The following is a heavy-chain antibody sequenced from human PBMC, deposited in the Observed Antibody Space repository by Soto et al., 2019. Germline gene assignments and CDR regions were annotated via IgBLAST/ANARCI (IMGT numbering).Heavy chain of an antibody. D-gene: IGHD3-3*01. Sequence: PWGSLRLSCAASGFSFGSYALSWVRQAPGKGLEWVSTISGSDGKTFYADSVKGRFSISRDTSQSTLYLQMNSLRADDTAMYYCARWSYLDYWGQGTRVTVSS. CDR1: GFSFGSYA. CDR3: ARWSYLDY. CDR2: ISGSDGKT. J-gene: IGHJ4*02. V-gene: IGHV3-23*01.